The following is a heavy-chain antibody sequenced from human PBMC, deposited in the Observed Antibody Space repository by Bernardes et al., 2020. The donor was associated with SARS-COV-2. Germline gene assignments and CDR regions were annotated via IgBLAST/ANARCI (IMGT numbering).Heavy chain of an antibody. J-gene: IGHJ4*02. D-gene: IGHD3-9*01. Sequence: ASVKVSCKASGYTFTSYGISWVRQAPGQGLEWMGWISAYNGNTNYAQKLQGRVTMTTDTSTSTAYMELRSLRSDDTAVYYCARLYYDILTGYLTDYWGQGTLVTVSS. CDR2: ISAYNGNT. V-gene: IGHV1-18*01. CDR1: GYTFTSYG. CDR3: ARLYYDILTGYLTDY.